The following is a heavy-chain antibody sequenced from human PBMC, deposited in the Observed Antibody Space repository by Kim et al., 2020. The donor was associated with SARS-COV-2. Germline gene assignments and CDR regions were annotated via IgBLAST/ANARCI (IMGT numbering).Heavy chain of an antibody. V-gene: IGHV1-18*01. J-gene: IGHJ4*02. Sequence: AQKLQGRVTMTPDTSTSTAYMELRSLRSDDTAVYYCARGVGWELLLGLDYWGQGTLVTVSS. CDR3: ARGVGWELLLGLDY. D-gene: IGHD1-26*01.